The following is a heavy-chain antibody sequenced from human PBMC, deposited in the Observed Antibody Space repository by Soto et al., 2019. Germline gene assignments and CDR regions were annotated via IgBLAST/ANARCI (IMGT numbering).Heavy chain of an antibody. Sequence: PGGSLRLSCAVSGFTFSNYAIHWVRQAPGKGLEWVAVISYDGNNKYYAGSVKGRFTVSRDNSKNTLYLQMNSPRAEDTAMYYCARDFSFSWERSSVSYYFDYWGQGTLVTVSS. D-gene: IGHD1-26*01. CDR2: ISYDGNNK. J-gene: IGHJ4*02. V-gene: IGHV3-30-3*01. CDR1: GFTFSNYA. CDR3: ARDFSFSWERSSVSYYFDY.